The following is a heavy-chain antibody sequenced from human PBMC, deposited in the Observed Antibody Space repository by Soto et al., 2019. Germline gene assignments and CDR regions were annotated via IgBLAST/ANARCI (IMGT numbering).Heavy chain of an antibody. Sequence: LSLTCTVSGGSISSYQWSWIRQPAGKGLEWIGHIFSTGSTNYNPSLNSRVTMSVDTSKNQFSLKLNSVTAADTAVYHCARLHTGGSYFSWFDPWGQGTLVTVS. V-gene: IGHV4-4*07. J-gene: IGHJ5*02. CDR1: GGSISSYQ. CDR2: IFSTGST. CDR3: ARLHTGGSYFSWFDP. D-gene: IGHD2-15*01.